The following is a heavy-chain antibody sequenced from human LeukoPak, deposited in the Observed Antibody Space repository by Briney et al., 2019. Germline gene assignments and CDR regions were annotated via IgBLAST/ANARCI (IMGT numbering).Heavy chain of an antibody. CDR2: IDTNTGNP. CDR1: GYILTNYA. V-gene: IGHV7-4-1*02. Sequence: ASVKVSCKASGYILTNYAMNWVRQAPGQGLEWMGWIDTNTGNPTYAQGFTGRFVFSLDTSVSTAYLQISSLKAEDTAVYYCARGSGSSWYFYFDYWGQGTLVTVSS. J-gene: IGHJ4*02. D-gene: IGHD6-13*01. CDR3: ARGSGSSWYFYFDY.